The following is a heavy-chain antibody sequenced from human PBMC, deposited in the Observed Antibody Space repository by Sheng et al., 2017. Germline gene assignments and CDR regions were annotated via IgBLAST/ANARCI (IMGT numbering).Heavy chain of an antibody. CDR3: ARVDFGVDKTWFDP. Sequence: QVQLVESGGTLVKPGGSLRLSCTTSGFIFSDYYMTWIRQAPGKGLEWLSYISGSGSHTNSADSVKGRFTISRDNTKKSLYLQLNSLRAEDTAVYYCARVDFGVDKTWFDPWGQGTLVTVSS. D-gene: IGHD3-3*01. V-gene: IGHV3-11*05. J-gene: IGHJ5*02. CDR2: ISGSGSHT. CDR1: GFIFSDYY.